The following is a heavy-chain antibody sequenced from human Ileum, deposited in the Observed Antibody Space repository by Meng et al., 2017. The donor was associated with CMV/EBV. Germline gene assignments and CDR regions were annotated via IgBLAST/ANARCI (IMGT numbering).Heavy chain of an antibody. Sequence: GGSLRLSCAASGFTFTSSWMSWLRQVPGKGLEWVANINPDANEKYYVDSVEGRFTISRDNAKNSLFLQMDSLRAEDTAVYYCARDGSGWSAFWGQGTLVTVSS. CDR2: INPDANEK. D-gene: IGHD6-19*01. CDR3: ARDGSGWSAF. CDR1: GFTFTSSW. J-gene: IGHJ4*02. V-gene: IGHV3-7*01.